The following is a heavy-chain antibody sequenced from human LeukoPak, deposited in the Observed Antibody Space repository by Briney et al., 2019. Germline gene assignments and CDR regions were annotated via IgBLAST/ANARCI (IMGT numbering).Heavy chain of an antibody. J-gene: IGHJ5*02. CDR1: DDSFSTHY. Sequence: SETLSLTCTVSDDSFSTHYWTWIRQPPGKGLEWIGYIYTSGSTNYNPSLKSRVTISVDPSKSQFSLKLSSATAADTAVYYCARGVLVVATGQNWFDPWGQGTLVTVSS. CDR3: ARGVLVVATGQNWFDP. D-gene: IGHD1-1*01. V-gene: IGHV4-4*09. CDR2: IYTSGST.